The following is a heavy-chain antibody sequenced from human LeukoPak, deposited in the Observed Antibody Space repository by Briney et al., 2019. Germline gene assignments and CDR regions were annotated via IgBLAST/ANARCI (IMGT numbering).Heavy chain of an antibody. CDR2: IFYSGST. Sequence: PSQTLSLTCNVSGGSISSGGYYWSWIRQPPGKGLEWIGYIFYSGSTYYNPSLKSRVTISVDTSNNQFSLKLSSVTAADTAVYYCAREDRVAAGATSRFDPWGQGTLVTVSS. CDR1: GGSISSGGYY. CDR3: AREDRVAAGATSRFDP. D-gene: IGHD6-13*01. J-gene: IGHJ5*02. V-gene: IGHV4-31*03.